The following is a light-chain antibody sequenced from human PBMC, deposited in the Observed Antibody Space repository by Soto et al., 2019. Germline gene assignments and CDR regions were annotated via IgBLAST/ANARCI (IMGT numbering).Light chain of an antibody. Sequence: QSVLTQPPSASGTPGQRVTISCSERSPNIGSNYVYWYEQRPGTAPKLLIYGNNQPPSGVPDRLSGSKSGTSASLAISGLRSEDEADYYCAAWDDSLSGRVFGGGTKLTVL. V-gene: IGLV1-47*01. CDR2: GNN. CDR3: AAWDDSLSGRV. CDR1: SPNIGSNY. J-gene: IGLJ3*02.